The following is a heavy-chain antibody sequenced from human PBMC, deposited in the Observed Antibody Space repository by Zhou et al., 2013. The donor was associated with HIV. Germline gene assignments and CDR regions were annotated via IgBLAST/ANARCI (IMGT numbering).Heavy chain of an antibody. D-gene: IGHD2-15*01. CDR3: ARDDCSGGNCYSGVFDL. V-gene: IGHV1-2*02. Sequence: QVQLVQSGAEVKKPGASVKVSCKASGYTFIGFYIHWVRQAPGQGLEWMGWINPNSGGTNYAQKFQGRATMTRDTSINTAYMDLSSLRSDDTAVYYCARDDCSGGNCYSGVFDLWGRGTLVTGLL. CDR2: INPNSGGT. CDR1: GYTFIGFY. J-gene: IGHJ4*02.